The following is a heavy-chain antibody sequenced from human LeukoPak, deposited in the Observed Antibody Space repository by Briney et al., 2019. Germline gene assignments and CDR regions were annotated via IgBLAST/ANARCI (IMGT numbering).Heavy chain of an antibody. CDR2: IYTSGST. J-gene: IGHJ6*03. CDR1: GGSISSGSYY. D-gene: IGHD1-14*01. Sequence: PSETLSLTCTVSGGSISSGSYYWSWIRQPAGKGLEWIGRIYTSGSTNYNPSLKSRVTISVDTSKNQFSLKLSSVTAADTGVYYCARDQPSPGHMDVWGKGTTVTVSS. V-gene: IGHV4-61*02. CDR3: ARDQPSPGHMDV.